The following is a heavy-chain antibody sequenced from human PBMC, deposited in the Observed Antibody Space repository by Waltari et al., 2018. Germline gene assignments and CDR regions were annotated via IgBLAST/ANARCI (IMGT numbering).Heavy chain of an antibody. V-gene: IGHV3-73*01. D-gene: IGHD2-21*02. CDR1: GFPLSASS. J-gene: IGHJ4*02. CDR3: TTGHCGSDCYIYFY. Sequence: EVQLVESGGDLVRPGGSLKPSCSVPGFPLSASSIHWVRQASGKGLEWVGRIRGISDNYATEYAASVRGRFTFSRDDSKNTAYLQMNSLKTEDTAVYYCTTGHCGSDCYIYFYWGLGTLVTVSS. CDR2: IRGISDNYAT.